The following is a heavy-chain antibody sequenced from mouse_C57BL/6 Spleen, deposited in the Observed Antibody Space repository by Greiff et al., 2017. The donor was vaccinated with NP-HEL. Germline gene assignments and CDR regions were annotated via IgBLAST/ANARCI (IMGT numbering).Heavy chain of an antibody. CDR2: IDPETGGT. CDR3: TRRWLLRGGAMDY. D-gene: IGHD2-3*01. V-gene: IGHV1-15*01. Sequence: QVQLKESGAELVRPGASVTLSCKASGYTFTDYEMHWVKQTPVHGLEWIGAIDPETGGTAYNQKFKGQAILTADKSSSTAYMELRSLTSEDSAVYYCTRRWLLRGGAMDYWGQGTSVTVSS. J-gene: IGHJ4*01. CDR1: GYTFTDYE.